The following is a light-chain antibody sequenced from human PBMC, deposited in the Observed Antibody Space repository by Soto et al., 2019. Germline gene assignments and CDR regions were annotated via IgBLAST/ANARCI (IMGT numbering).Light chain of an antibody. J-gene: IGKJ5*01. Sequence: DIQMTQSPSSVSASVGDRVTITCRASQGITNRLAWYQQKPGKAPKLLIYEASSLQSGVPSRISGSGSGTDFTRTISSLQPEDFATYYCQQANSFPITFGQGTRLEIK. V-gene: IGKV1D-12*01. CDR1: QGITNR. CDR3: QQANSFPIT. CDR2: EAS.